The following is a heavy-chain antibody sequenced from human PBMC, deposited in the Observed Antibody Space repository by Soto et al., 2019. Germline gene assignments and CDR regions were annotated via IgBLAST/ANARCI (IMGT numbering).Heavy chain of an antibody. D-gene: IGHD3-3*01. CDR3: ARTYYDFWSGYPFSNYYYYYMDV. V-gene: IGHV1-18*01. CDR1: GYTFTSYG. Sequence: ASVKVSCKASGYTFTSYGISWVRQAPGQGLEWMGWISAYNGNTNYAQKLQGRVTMTTDTSTSTAYMELRSLRSDDTAVYYCARTYYDFWSGYPFSNYYYYYMDVWGKGTTVTVSS. CDR2: ISAYNGNT. J-gene: IGHJ6*03.